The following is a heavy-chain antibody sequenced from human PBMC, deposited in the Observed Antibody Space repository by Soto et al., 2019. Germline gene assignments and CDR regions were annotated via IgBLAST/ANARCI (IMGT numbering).Heavy chain of an antibody. CDR1: GFTFSSNV. CDR3: ALDSIPGSPDYFDD. D-gene: IGHD2-2*01. J-gene: IGHJ4*02. CDR2: MSPRGDIK. V-gene: IGHV3-30-3*01. Sequence: QVQLVESGGDVVQPGRSLRLSCAASGFTFSSNVLHWVRQAPGKGLEWVAVMSPRGDIKIYTDSVKGRFTISRDNSKNTLYLQMNSLRPEDTAVYYCALDSIPGSPDYFDDWGQGTLVTVSS.